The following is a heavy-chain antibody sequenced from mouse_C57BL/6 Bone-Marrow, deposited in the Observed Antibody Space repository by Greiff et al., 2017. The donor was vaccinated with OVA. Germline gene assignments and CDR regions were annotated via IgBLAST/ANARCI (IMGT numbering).Heavy chain of an antibody. D-gene: IGHD1-1*01. Sequence: EVQLQESVAELVRPGASVKLSCTASGFNIKNTYMPWVKQRPEQGLEWIGRIDPANGNTKYAPKFPGKATITADTSSNTAYLQLSSLTSEDTAIYYCAPTVLLRYPPFAYWGQGTLVTVSA. V-gene: IGHV14-3*01. CDR3: APTVLLRYPPFAY. CDR2: IDPANGNT. CDR1: GFNIKNTY. J-gene: IGHJ3*01.